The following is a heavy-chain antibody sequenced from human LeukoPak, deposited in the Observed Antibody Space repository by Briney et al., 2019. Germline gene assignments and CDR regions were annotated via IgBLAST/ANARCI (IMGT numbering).Heavy chain of an antibody. CDR3: AKERRRVDTSMIRSYYFDY. CDR2: ITRDGVTT. CDR1: GFPFSSSA. V-gene: IGHV3-23*01. D-gene: IGHD3-16*01. Sequence: GGPLRLSCAAAGFPFSSSAMSWARQTQANGLEWVSSITRDGVTTYYADSVKGRFTICRDNSKNILFLQMNSLGAEDSASYFCAKERRRVDTSMIRSYYFDYWGQGTPVTVSS. J-gene: IGHJ4*02.